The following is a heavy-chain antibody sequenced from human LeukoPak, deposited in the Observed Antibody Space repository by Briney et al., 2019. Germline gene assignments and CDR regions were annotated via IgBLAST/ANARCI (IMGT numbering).Heavy chain of an antibody. D-gene: IGHD5-12*01. Sequence: SETLSLTCTVSGYSISSGYYWGWIRQPPGKGLEWIGSIYHSGSTYYNPSLKSRVTISVDTSKNQFSLKLSSVTAADTAVYYCARDRYSGYDYFDYWGQGTLVTVSS. CDR1: GYSISSGYY. CDR2: IYHSGST. J-gene: IGHJ4*02. CDR3: ARDRYSGYDYFDY. V-gene: IGHV4-38-2*02.